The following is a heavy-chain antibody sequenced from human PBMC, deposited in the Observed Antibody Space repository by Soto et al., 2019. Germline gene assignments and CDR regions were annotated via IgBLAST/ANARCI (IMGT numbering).Heavy chain of an antibody. V-gene: IGHV3-23*01. D-gene: IGHD3-22*01. Sequence: EVQLLESGGGLVQPGGSLRLSCAASGFTISTYAMTWVRQAPGKGLECVSGVTGSGGQIHYADSVKGRFTISRDNSKNTLYLQMNSLRAEDTAVYYCAKDYYDSSGYYLGYFQHWGQGTLVTVSS. CDR1: GFTISTYA. CDR2: VTGSGGQI. CDR3: AKDYYDSSGYYLGYFQH. J-gene: IGHJ1*01.